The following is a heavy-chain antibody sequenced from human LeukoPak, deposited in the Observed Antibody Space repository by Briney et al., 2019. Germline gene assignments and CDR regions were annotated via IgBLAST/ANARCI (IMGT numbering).Heavy chain of an antibody. J-gene: IGHJ6*03. CDR2: INHSGST. D-gene: IGHD1-26*01. Sequence: PSETLSLTCAVYGGSFSGYYWSWLRQPPGKGLEWIGEINHSGSTNYNPSLKSRVTISVDTSKNQFSLKLSSVTAADTAVYYCARTRPTTLNYYYYYMDVWGKGTTVTISS. CDR3: ARTRPTTLNYYYYYMDV. V-gene: IGHV4-34*01. CDR1: GGSFSGYY.